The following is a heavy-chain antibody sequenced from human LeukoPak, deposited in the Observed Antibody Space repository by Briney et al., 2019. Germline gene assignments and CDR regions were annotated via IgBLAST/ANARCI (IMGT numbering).Heavy chain of an antibody. CDR1: GGSISSSSYY. V-gene: IGHV4-39*07. J-gene: IGHJ6*03. Sequence: SETLSLICTVSGGSISSSSYYWGWIRQPPGKGLEWIGEINHSGSTNYNPSLKSRVTISVDTSKNQFSLKLSSVTAADTAVYYCARGRTLEAAGPSHYYYYMDVWGKGTTVTVSS. CDR3: ARGRTLEAAGPSHYYYYMDV. CDR2: INHSGST. D-gene: IGHD6-13*01.